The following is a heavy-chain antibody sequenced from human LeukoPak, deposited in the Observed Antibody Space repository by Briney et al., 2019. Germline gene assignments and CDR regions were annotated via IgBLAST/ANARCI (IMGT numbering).Heavy chain of an antibody. J-gene: IGHJ5*02. CDR3: ARADILTGYYIWSDP. CDR2: INPNSGGT. Sequence: ASVKVSCKASGYTFTGYYMHWVRQAPGQGLEWMGWINPNSGGTNYAQKFQGRVTMTRDTSISTAYMELSRLRSDDTAVYYCARADILTGYYIWSDPWGKGTLVTVSS. D-gene: IGHD3-9*01. V-gene: IGHV1-2*02. CDR1: GYTFTGYY.